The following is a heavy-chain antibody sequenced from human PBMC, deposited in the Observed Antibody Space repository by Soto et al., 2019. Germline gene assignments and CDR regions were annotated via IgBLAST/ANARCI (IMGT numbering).Heavy chain of an antibody. J-gene: IGHJ3*02. Sequence: QITLKESGPTLVKPTQTLTLTCTFSGFSLSTSGVGVGWIRQPPGKALEWLALIYWDDDKRYSPSLKSRLTSTKDTSKNQLVLTMTNMDPVDTATYYCAHILLTIXXIXXEHDAFDIWGQGTMVTVSS. V-gene: IGHV2-5*02. D-gene: IGHD7-27*01. CDR3: AHILLTIXXIXXEHDAFDI. CDR1: GFSLSTSGVG. CDR2: IYWDDDK.